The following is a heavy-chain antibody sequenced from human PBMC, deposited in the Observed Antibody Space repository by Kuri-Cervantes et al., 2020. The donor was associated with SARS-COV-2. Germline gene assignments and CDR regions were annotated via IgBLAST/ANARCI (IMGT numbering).Heavy chain of an antibody. J-gene: IGHJ4*02. D-gene: IGHD3-16*02. CDR1: GFTFSDYF. CDR2: ISSSGSTI. V-gene: IGHV3-11*04. Sequence: GESLKISCAASGFTFSDYFLSWIRQAPGRGLEWVSYISSSGSTIYYADSVKGRFTISRDNTKNSLYLQMNSLRAEDTAVYYCARDSDYVWGSYPLDYWGQGTLVTVSS. CDR3: ARDSDYVWGSYPLDY.